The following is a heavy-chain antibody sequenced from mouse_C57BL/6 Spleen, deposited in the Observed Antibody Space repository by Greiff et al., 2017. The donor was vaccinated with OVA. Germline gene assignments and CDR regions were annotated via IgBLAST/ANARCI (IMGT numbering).Heavy chain of an antibody. CDR1: GYTFTSYW. J-gene: IGHJ2*01. Sequence: QVQLKQPGAELVKPGASVKVSCKASGYTFTSYWMHWVKQRPGQGLEWIGRIHPSDSDTNYNQKFKGKATLTVDKSSSTAYMQLSSLTSEDSAVYYCAIAEMDYDGGGYFDYWGQGTTLTVSS. CDR3: AIAEMDYDGGGYFDY. V-gene: IGHV1-74*01. D-gene: IGHD2-4*01. CDR2: IHPSDSDT.